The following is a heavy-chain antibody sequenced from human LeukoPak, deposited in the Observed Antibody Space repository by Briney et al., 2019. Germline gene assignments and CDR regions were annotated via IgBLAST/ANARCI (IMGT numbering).Heavy chain of an antibody. V-gene: IGHV4-34*01. Sequence: PSETLSLTCAVYGGSFSGYYWSWLRQPPGKGLEWIGEINHSGSTNYNPSLKSRVTISVDTSKNQFSLKLSSVTAADTAVYYCARALTYYYGSGSYYKGLYYYGMDVWGQGTTVTVSS. J-gene: IGHJ6*02. CDR2: INHSGST. CDR1: GGSFSGYY. D-gene: IGHD3-10*01. CDR3: ARALTYYYGSGSYYKGLYYYGMDV.